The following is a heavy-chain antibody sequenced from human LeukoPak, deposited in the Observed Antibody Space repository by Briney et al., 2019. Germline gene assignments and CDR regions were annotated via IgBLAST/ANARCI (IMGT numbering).Heavy chain of an antibody. J-gene: IGHJ4*02. Sequence: GGSLRLSCAASGFTFSSYVMNWVRQTPGKGLEWVSSISGSGDSTFYADSVKGRFSISRDNSKNTLYLQVNGLRTEDTAVYYCAKDRLLNCRGDCYIFDYWGQGTVVTVSS. D-gene: IGHD2-21*02. CDR1: GFTFSSYV. CDR3: AKDRLLNCRGDCYIFDY. CDR2: ISGSGDST. V-gene: IGHV3-23*01.